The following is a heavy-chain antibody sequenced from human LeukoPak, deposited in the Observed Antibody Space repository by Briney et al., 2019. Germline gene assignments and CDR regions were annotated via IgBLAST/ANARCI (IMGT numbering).Heavy chain of an antibody. CDR2: ISSSSSHT. CDR1: EFAFSDFY. J-gene: IGHJ4*02. V-gene: IGHV3-11*06. Sequence: GGSLRLSCGASEFAFSDFYMTWIRQAPGKGLEWVSYISSSSSHTNYADSVKGRFTISRDNAKNSLYLQMNSLRAEDTAVYYCAKRVSGSYRDYYFDYWGQGALVTVSS. D-gene: IGHD1-26*01. CDR3: AKRVSGSYRDYYFDY.